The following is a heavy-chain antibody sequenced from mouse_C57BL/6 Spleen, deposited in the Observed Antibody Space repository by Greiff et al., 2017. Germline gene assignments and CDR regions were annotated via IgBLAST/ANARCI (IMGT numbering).Heavy chain of an antibody. D-gene: IGHD2-4*01. CDR1: GYTFTSSG. V-gene: IGHV1-81*01. J-gene: IGHJ1*03. Sequence: VQLQQSGAELARPGASVKLSCKASGYTFTSSGISWVKQRTGQGLEWIGEIYPRSGNTYYNEKFKGKATLTADKSSSTAYMELRSLTSEDSAVYFCARYYDSWYFDVWGTGTTVTVSS. CDR2: IYPRSGNT. CDR3: ARYYDSWYFDV.